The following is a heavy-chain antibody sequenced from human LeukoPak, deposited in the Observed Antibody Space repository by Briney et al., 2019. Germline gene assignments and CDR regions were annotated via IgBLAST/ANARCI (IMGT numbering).Heavy chain of an antibody. V-gene: IGHV3-7*01. Sequence: GGSLRLSCAASGFTFSNYWMTWVRQPPGKGLEWVANIKPDGSEKYYVDSVKGRFTISRDNAKKSMCLQMNSLRAEDTAVYYCARHMKLQLPASSGHHFGMDAWGRGTTVTVSS. CDR1: GFTFSNYW. CDR2: IKPDGSEK. CDR3: ARHMKLQLPASSGHHFGMDA. D-gene: IGHD1-7*01. J-gene: IGHJ6*02.